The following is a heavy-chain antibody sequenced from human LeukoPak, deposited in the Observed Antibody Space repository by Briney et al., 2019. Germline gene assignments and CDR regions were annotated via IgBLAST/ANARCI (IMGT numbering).Heavy chain of an antibody. CDR3: ARDPQCSGGSCYSFLYYYYGMDV. J-gene: IGHJ6*02. D-gene: IGHD2-15*01. V-gene: IGHV3-53*01. CDR1: GFTVSSNY. CDR2: IYSGGST. Sequence: GGSLRLSCAASGFTVSSNYMSWVRQAPGKGLEWVSVIYSGGSTYYADPVKGRFTISRDNSKNTLYLQMNSLRAEDTAVYYCARDPQCSGGSCYSFLYYYYGMDVWGQGTTVTVSS.